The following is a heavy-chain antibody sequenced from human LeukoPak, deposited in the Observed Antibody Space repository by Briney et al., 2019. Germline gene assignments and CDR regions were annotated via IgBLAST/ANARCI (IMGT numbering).Heavy chain of an antibody. V-gene: IGHV3-23*01. J-gene: IGHJ4*02. Sequence: PGGSLRLSCAASGFTFSSYAMSWVRQAPGKGLEWVSAISGSGGSTYYADSVKGRFTISRDNSKNTLYLQMNSLRAEDTAVYYCAKIVRYYGSGSRVETLDYWGQGTLVTVSS. CDR3: AKIVRYYGSGSRVETLDY. CDR1: GFTFSSYA. CDR2: ISGSGGST. D-gene: IGHD3-10*01.